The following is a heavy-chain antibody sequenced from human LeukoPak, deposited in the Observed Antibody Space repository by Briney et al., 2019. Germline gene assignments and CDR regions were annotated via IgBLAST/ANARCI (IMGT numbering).Heavy chain of an antibody. V-gene: IGHV4-38-2*01. D-gene: IGHD1-1*01. CDR2: IYHNWGI. Sequence: SETLSLTCAVSGYPISSGYYWGWIRQPPGKGLEWIATIYHNWGIYFNPSLKSRVTISLDTSKNQFSLKLTSATAADTAMYYCARNVTAGYFDYWGQGILVTVSS. CDR3: ARNVTAGYFDY. J-gene: IGHJ4*02. CDR1: GYPISSGYY.